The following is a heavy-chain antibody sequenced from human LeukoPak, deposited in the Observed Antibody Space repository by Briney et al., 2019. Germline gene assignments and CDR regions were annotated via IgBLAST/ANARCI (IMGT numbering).Heavy chain of an antibody. CDR1: GFTFDDYG. CDR3: VRDTGSGWDFDY. J-gene: IGHJ4*02. V-gene: IGHV3-43*02. D-gene: IGHD6-19*01. CDR2: ISGDGIAT. Sequence: PGGSLRLSCAASGFTFDDYGMHWVRQVPGKGLEWVSYISGDGIATYYGDSVKGRFTISRDNSENSLYLHMSNLRTEDTALYYCVRDTGSGWDFDYWGQGTLVTVSS.